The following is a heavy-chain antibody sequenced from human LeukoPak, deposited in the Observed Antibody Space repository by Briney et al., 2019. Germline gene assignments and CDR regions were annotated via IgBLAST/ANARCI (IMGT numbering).Heavy chain of an antibody. J-gene: IGHJ4*02. Sequence: PGGSLRLSCAASGFTFSSYSMNWVRQAPGKGLEWVSSISSSSSYIYYADSVKGRFTISRDNAKNSLYLQMNSLRAEDTAVYYCARYDYGLRTTDYWGQGTLVTVSS. CDR1: GFTFSSYS. V-gene: IGHV3-21*01. CDR3: ARYDYGLRTTDY. D-gene: IGHD4-17*01. CDR2: ISSSSSYI.